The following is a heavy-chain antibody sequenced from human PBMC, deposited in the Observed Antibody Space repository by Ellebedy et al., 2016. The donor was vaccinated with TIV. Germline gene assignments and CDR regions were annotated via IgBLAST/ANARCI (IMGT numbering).Heavy chain of an antibody. D-gene: IGHD5/OR15-5a*01. CDR1: GFTFSDYW. J-gene: IGHJ4*02. Sequence: GESLKISXVTSGFTFSDYWMHWVRQAPGKGLMWVSRMNEDGRTTNYADSVQGRFTISRDNAKNTLYLQMNSLRAKDTAVYYCARDLSGSSDYWGQGTLVTVSS. CDR2: MNEDGRTT. V-gene: IGHV3-74*01. CDR3: ARDLSGSSDY.